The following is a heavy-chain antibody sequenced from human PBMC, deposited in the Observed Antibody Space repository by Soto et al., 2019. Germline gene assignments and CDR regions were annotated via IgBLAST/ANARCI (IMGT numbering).Heavy chain of an antibody. V-gene: IGHV1-24*01. CDR1: GYTLTELS. D-gene: IGHD3-10*01. CDR3: AIEVRRSNQFDH. J-gene: IGHJ4*02. CDR2: FDLENGET. Sequence: ASVKVSCKVSGYTLTELSIHWVRQAPGEGLEWMGGFDLENGETIYAQRFQGRVTMTEESSADTPYMELSSLRSEDTAVYYRAIEVRRSNQFDHWGQGTMVTVSS.